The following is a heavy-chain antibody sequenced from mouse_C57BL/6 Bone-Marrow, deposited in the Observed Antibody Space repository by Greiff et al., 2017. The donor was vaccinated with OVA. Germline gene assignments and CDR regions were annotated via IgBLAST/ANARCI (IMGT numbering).Heavy chain of an antibody. D-gene: IGHD1-1*01. CDR2: ISYSGST. CDR3: ARYGHYYGSPYAMDY. Sequence: EVKLVESGPGLAKPSQTLSLTCSVTGYSITSAYWNWIRKFPGNKLEYMGYISYSGSTYYNPSLKSRISITRDTSKNQYYLQLNSVTTEDTATYYCARYGHYYGSPYAMDYWGQGTSVTVSS. J-gene: IGHJ4*01. V-gene: IGHV3-8*01. CDR1: GYSITSAY.